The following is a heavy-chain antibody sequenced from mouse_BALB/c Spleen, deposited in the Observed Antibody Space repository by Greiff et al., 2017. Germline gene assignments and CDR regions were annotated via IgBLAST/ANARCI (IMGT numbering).Heavy chain of an antibody. V-gene: IGHV5-6-4*01. Sequence: EVKVEESGGGLVKPGGSLKLSCAASGFTFSSYAMSWVRQTPEKRLEWVATISSGGSTYYPDSVKGRFTISRDNAKNTLYLQMSSLKSEDTAMYYCARDRNYGGFDYWGQGTTLTVSS. J-gene: IGHJ2*01. CDR3: ARDRNYGGFDY. CDR2: ISSGGST. CDR1: GFTFSSYA. D-gene: IGHD2-5*01.